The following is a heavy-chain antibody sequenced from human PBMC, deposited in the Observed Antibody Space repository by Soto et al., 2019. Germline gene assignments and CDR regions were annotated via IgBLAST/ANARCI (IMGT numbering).Heavy chain of an antibody. CDR1: GFTLSSYA. Sequence: PGGSLRLSCAASGFTLSSYAMSWVRQAPGKGLEWVSAISGSGGSTYYADSVKGRFTISRDNSKNTLYLQMNSLRAEDTAVYYCAKRDYDILTGSKGIDPWGQGTLVTVSS. J-gene: IGHJ5*02. V-gene: IGHV3-23*01. CDR2: ISGSGGST. D-gene: IGHD3-9*01. CDR3: AKRDYDILTGSKGIDP.